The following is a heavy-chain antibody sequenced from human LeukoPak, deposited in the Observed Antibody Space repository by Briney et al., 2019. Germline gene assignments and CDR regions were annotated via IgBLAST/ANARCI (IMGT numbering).Heavy chain of an antibody. D-gene: IGHD6-13*01. CDR1: GFTFSDYY. J-gene: IGHJ4*02. CDR3: TRRPYSSSWYYFDY. CDR2: ISSSGSML. V-gene: IGHV3-11*04. Sequence: GGSLRLSCAVSGFTFSDYYMSWVRQAPRKGLEWVSYISSSGSMLHYADSVEGRFTISRDNAKNSLHLQMSSLRVEDSAVYYCTRRPYSSSWYYFDYWGQGTLVTVSS.